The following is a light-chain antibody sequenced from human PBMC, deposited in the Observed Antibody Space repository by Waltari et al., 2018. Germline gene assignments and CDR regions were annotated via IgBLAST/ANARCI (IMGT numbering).Light chain of an antibody. J-gene: IGLJ2*01. CDR3: SSRDSSASHVL. Sequence: SSELTQDPAVSVALGQTVTITCQGASLRTSYASWYQQKSGQAPILVLFGKNKRPSGIPARFSGYNSETTTSLTITGAQAEDEADYYCSSRDSSASHVLFAGGTKLTVL. CDR1: SLRTSY. CDR2: GKN. V-gene: IGLV3-19*01.